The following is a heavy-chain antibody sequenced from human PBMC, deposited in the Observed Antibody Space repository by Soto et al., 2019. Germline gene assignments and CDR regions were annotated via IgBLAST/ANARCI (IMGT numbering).Heavy chain of an antibody. J-gene: IGHJ6*02. CDR2: IIPIFGTA. D-gene: IGHD2-15*01. CDR1: GGTFSSYA. V-gene: IGHV1-69*01. CDR3: ARDNIVVVVAANYYYYGMDV. Sequence: VPLVQSGAEVKKPGSSVKVSCKASGGTFSSYAISWVRQAPGQGLEWMGGIIPIFGTANYAQKFQGRVTITADESTSTAYMELSSLRSEDTAVYYCARDNIVVVVAANYYYYGMDVWGQGTTVTVSS.